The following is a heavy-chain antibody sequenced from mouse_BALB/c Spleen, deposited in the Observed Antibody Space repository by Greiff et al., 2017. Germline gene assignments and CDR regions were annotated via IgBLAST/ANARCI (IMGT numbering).Heavy chain of an antibody. CDR1: GFTFSDYY. V-gene: IGHV5-4*02. D-gene: IGHD1-1*01. CDR2: ISDGGSYT. Sequence: EVQGVESGGGLVKPGGSLKLSCAASGFTFSDYYMYWVRQTPEKRLEWVATISDGGSYTYYPDSVKGRFTISRDNAKNNLYLQMSSLKSEDTAMYYCARDSGGSSWFAYWGQGTLVTVSA. CDR3: ARDSGGSSWFAY. J-gene: IGHJ3*01.